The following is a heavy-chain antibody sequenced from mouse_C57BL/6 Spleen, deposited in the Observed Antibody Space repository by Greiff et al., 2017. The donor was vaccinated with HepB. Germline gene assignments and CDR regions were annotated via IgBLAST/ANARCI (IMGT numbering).Heavy chain of an antibody. Sequence: EVQVVESGGGLVKPGGSLKLSCAASGFTFSDYGMHWVRQAPEKGLEWVAYISSGSSTIYYADTVKGRFTISRDNAKNTLFLQMTSLRSEDTAMYYCARRRIITTVDWYFDVWGTGTTVTVSS. J-gene: IGHJ1*03. V-gene: IGHV5-17*01. CDR3: ARRRIITTVDWYFDV. CDR2: ISSGSSTI. CDR1: GFTFSDYG. D-gene: IGHD1-1*01.